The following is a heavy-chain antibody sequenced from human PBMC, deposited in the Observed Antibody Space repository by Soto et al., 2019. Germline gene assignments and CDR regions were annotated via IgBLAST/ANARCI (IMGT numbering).Heavy chain of an antibody. J-gene: IGHJ4*02. CDR1: GFTFSSYA. D-gene: IGHD6-6*01. CDR2: ITGGGST. CDR3: AKSGSNSLYYFDS. V-gene: IGHV3-23*01. Sequence: GGSLRLSCAASGFTFSSYAMSWVRQAPGKGLEWVSSITGGGSTYYADSVKGRFTISRDNSKNTLYLQMSSLRAEDTAIYYCAKSGSNSLYYFDSWGQGTLVTVSS.